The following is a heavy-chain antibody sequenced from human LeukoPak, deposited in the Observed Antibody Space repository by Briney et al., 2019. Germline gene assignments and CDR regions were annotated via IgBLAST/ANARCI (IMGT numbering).Heavy chain of an antibody. V-gene: IGHV5-51*01. CDR3: ARQYQLLQSSYYFDY. Sequence: GESLKISCXGSGYSFTSYWIGWVRQMPGKGLKWMGIIYPGDSDTRYSPSFQGQVTISADKSISTAYLQWSSLKASDTAMYYCARQYQLLQSSYYFDYWGQGTLVAVSS. J-gene: IGHJ4*02. CDR2: IYPGDSDT. D-gene: IGHD2-2*01. CDR1: GYSFTSYW.